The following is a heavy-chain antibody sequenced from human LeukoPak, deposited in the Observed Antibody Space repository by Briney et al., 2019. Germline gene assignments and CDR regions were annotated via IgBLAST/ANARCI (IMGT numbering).Heavy chain of an antibody. CDR1: GYTFTSYY. CDR2: INPSGGST. CDR3: ARDRTGIAVAGNYFDY. V-gene: IGHV1-46*01. D-gene: IGHD6-19*01. Sequence: GASVKVSCKASGYTFTSYYMHWVRQAPGQGLEWMGIINPSGGSTSYAQKFQGRVTMTRDTSTSTVYMELSSLRSEDTAVYYCARDRTGIAVAGNYFDYWGQGTLVTVSS. J-gene: IGHJ4*02.